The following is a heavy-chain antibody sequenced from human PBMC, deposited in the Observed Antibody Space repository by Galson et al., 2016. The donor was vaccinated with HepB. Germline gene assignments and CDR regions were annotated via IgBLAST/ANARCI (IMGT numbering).Heavy chain of an antibody. D-gene: IGHD2-15*01. CDR1: GGSITSSSYY. V-gene: IGHV4-39*01. CDR2: IYFSGSST. Sequence: SETLSLTCTVSGGSITSSSYYYGWIRQPPGKGLEWIGSIYFSGSSTDYNPSFKSRVTISIDRSKNPFSLKLSSVTAADTAVYYCARHGGSGSTLFHWFDPWGQGTLVTVSS. CDR3: ARHGGSGSTLFHWFDP. J-gene: IGHJ5*02.